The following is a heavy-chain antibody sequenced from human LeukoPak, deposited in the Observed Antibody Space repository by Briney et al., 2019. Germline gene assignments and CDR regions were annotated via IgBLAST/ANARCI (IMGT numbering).Heavy chain of an antibody. J-gene: IGHJ6*02. CDR1: GYTFTGYY. Sequence: ASVKVSCKASGYTFTGYYMHWVRQAPGQGLEWMGRINPNSGGTNYAQKFQGRVTMTRDTSISTAYMELSRLRSDDTAVYYCARDGAGSSWANYYYGMDVWGQGTTVTVSS. CDR3: ARDGAGSSWANYYYGMDV. CDR2: INPNSGGT. V-gene: IGHV1-2*06. D-gene: IGHD6-13*01.